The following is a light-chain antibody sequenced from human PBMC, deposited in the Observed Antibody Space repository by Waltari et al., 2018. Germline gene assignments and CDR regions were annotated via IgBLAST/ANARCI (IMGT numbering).Light chain of an antibody. J-gene: IGLJ3*02. CDR1: SSDLGNYNF. V-gene: IGLV2-14*01. CDR3: ASFTTSDTWV. CDR2: EAF. Sequence: QSALTQPASVSGSPGQSITISCTGTSSDLGNYNFVSWYQQHPDKVPKVLIYEAFNRPSGVSDRFSASKFGNTASLIISGLQPEDEADYYCASFTTSDTWVFGGGTKLTV.